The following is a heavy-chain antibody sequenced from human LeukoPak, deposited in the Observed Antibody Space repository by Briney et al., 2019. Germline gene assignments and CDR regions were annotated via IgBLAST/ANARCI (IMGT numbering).Heavy chain of an antibody. CDR3: TRSVATGLGFSIY. Sequence: GGSLRLSCAASGFTVSSNYMSWVRQAPGKGLEWVSVIYSGGSTYYGDSVKGRFIISRDKPKNTLYLQMNSLRVEDTAVYYCTRSVATGLGFSIYWGQGTLVTVFS. J-gene: IGHJ4*02. CDR1: GFTVSSNY. D-gene: IGHD2/OR15-2a*01. CDR2: IYSGGST. V-gene: IGHV3-66*01.